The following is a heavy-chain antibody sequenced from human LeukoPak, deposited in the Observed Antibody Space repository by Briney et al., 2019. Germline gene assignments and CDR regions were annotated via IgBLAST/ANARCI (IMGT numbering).Heavy chain of an antibody. CDR1: GFTFSSYW. J-gene: IGHJ1*01. D-gene: IGHD3-22*01. CDR3: ARDPETRSYYDSSGYSGAFHH. V-gene: IGHV3-7*01. CDR2: IKQDGSEK. Sequence: PGGYLRLSCAASGFTFSSYWMSWVRQAPGKGLEWVAKIKQDGSEKYYVDSVKGRFIISRDNGKNSLYLQMNSLTAEDTAVYFCARDPETRSYYDSSGYSGAFHHWGQGTLVTVSS.